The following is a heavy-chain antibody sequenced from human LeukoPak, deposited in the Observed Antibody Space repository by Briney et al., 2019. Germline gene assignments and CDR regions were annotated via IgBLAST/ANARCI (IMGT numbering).Heavy chain of an antibody. CDR3: ARGPHWVTGDYDAFDI. J-gene: IGHJ3*02. V-gene: IGHV4-61*05. D-gene: IGHD4-17*01. CDR2: VYYTGST. CDR1: GGSISSSSYY. Sequence: PSETLSLTCTVSGGSISSSSYYWGWIRQPPGKGLEWIGYVYYTGSTNYNPSLTSRVTISVDTSKNQFSLKLTSVTAADTAVYYCARGPHWVTGDYDAFDIWGQGTMVTVSS.